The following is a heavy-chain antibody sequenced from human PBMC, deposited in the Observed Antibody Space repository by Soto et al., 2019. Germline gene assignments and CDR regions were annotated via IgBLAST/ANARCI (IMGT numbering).Heavy chain of an antibody. CDR2: IIPIFNST. J-gene: IGHJ4*02. CDR3: AREGRGKKAGYNGLVSLGY. D-gene: IGHD2-2*02. V-gene: IGHV1-69*06. Sequence: QVQLVQSGAEVKTPGSSLKVSCKVSGSRFSNYVISWVRQAPGHGLEWLGRIIPIFNSTKYAQNFQGRVTSTAEKSTSTASLELSSLRSDDTAVYYCAREGRGKKAGYNGLVSLGYWGQGTLVTVSS. CDR1: GSRFSNYV.